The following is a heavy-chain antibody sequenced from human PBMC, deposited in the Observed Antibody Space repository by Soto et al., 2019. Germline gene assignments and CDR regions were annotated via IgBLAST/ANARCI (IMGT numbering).Heavy chain of an antibody. Sequence: QGQLQESDPGLVKPSETLSLTCTVSGDSMSTYNWGWIRQAPGKGLEWIGCIYYSGVTNYNPSLKSRVTISVDTPKNQLSLKLNSVTAADTAVYYCARVAADIASWLDPWGQGTLVTVSS. CDR3: ARVAADIASWLDP. CDR2: IYYSGVT. J-gene: IGHJ5*02. D-gene: IGHD5-12*01. V-gene: IGHV4-59*01. CDR1: GDSMSTYN.